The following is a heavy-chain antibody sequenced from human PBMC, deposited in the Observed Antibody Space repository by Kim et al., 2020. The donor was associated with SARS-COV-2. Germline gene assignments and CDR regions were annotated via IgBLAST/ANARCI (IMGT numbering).Heavy chain of an antibody. Sequence: ASVKVSCKACGYTFTGYYMHWVRQAPGQGLEWMGWINPNSGGTNYAQKFQGRVTMTRDTSISTAYMELSRLRSDDTAVYYCARDYRTRLWFGESNFDYWGQGTLVTVSS. D-gene: IGHD3-10*01. J-gene: IGHJ4*02. CDR2: INPNSGGT. CDR1: GYTFTGYY. CDR3: ARDYRTRLWFGESNFDY. V-gene: IGHV1-2*02.